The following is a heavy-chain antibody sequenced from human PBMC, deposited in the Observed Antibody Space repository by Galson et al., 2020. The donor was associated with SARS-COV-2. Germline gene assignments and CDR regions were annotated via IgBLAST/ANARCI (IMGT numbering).Heavy chain of an antibody. CDR3: ARRAAAGNVKN. CDR2: IYYSGST. V-gene: IGHV4-31*03. D-gene: IGHD6-13*01. CDR1: GGSISSGGYY. Sequence: ASETLSLTCTVSGGSISSGGYYWSWIRQHPGKGLEWIGYIYYSGSTYYNPSLKSRVTISVDTSKNQFSLKLSSVTAADTAVYYCARRAAAGNVKNWGQGTLVTVSS. J-gene: IGHJ4*02.